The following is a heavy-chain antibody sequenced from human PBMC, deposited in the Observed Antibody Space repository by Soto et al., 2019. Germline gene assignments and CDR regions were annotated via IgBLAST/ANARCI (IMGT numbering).Heavy chain of an antibody. CDR2: IIPIFGTA. J-gene: IGHJ6*02. CDR1: GGTFSSYA. V-gene: IGHV1-69*01. CDR3: ARGTYYDFWSGYYTDYYYGMDV. Sequence: QVQLVQSGAEVKKPGSSVKVSCKASGGTFSSYAISWVRQAPGQGLEWMGGIIPIFGTANYAQKFQGRVTITADESTSTAYMELSSLRSEDTAAYYCARGTYYDFWSGYYTDYYYGMDVWGQGTTVTVSS. D-gene: IGHD3-3*01.